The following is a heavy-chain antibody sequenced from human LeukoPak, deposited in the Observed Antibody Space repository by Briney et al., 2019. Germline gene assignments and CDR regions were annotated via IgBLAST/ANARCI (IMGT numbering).Heavy chain of an antibody. CDR1: GFTFSTYS. D-gene: IGHD2-21*02. Sequence: PGGSLRLSCAASGFTFSTYSMNWVRQAPGKGLEWVSSISSGSGYMYYADSVKGRFTISRDNAKNSLYLQMNSLRTDDTAVYYCASESPACGEDCYFDYWGQGTLVTVSS. J-gene: IGHJ4*02. CDR3: ASESPACGEDCYFDY. CDR2: ISSGSGYM. V-gene: IGHV3-21*01.